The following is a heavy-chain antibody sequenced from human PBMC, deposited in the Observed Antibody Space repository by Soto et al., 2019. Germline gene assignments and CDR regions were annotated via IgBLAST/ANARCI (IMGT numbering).Heavy chain of an antibody. J-gene: IGHJ4*02. D-gene: IGHD3-3*01. CDR3: AKDEITIFGVVNPQDYYFDY. V-gene: IGHV3-30*18. CDR2: ISYDGSNK. CDR1: GFTFSSYG. Sequence: GGSLRLSCAASGFTFSSYGMHWVRQAPGKGLEWVAVISYDGSNKYYADSVKGRFTISRDNSKNTLYLQMNSLGAEDTAVYYCAKDEITIFGVVNPQDYYFDYWGQGTLVTVSS.